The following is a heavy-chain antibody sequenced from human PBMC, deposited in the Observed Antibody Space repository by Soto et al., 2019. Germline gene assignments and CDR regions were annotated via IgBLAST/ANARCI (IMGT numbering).Heavy chain of an antibody. Sequence: GGSLRLSCAASGFTFSDYYMSWIRQAPGKGLEWVSYISSSGSTIYYADPVKGRFTISRDNAKNSLYLQMNSLRAEDTAVYYCARDFFIAAAVKAFAIWGQGTTVTVSS. CDR1: GFTFSDYY. CDR2: ISSSGSTI. J-gene: IGHJ3*02. V-gene: IGHV3-11*01. D-gene: IGHD6-13*01. CDR3: ARDFFIAAAVKAFAI.